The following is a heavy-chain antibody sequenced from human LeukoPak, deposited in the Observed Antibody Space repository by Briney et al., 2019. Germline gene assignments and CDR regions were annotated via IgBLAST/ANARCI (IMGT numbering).Heavy chain of an antibody. J-gene: IGHJ4*02. CDR2: IDSTSTYI. Sequence: GGSLRLSCAASRFTFSTYSMNWVRQAPGKGLEWVSSIDSTSTYIYYADTVKGRFTISRDNAKNSLYLQMDSLRAEDTAVYYCARDSLVGSTTPVFDYWGQGTLVTVSS. CDR3: ARDSLVGSTTPVFDY. CDR1: RFTFSTYS. V-gene: IGHV3-21*04. D-gene: IGHD1-26*01.